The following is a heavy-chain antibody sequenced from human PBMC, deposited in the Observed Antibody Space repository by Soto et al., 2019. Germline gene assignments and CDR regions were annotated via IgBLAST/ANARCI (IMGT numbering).Heavy chain of an antibody. Sequence: SETLSLTCTVSGGSISSGGYYYSWIRQPPGKGLEWIGYIFHTGTTSYNPSLKSRVTLSVDTSQNQFSLKLNSVTAADTAVYYCTTEAYDNSGSLAFDIWGPGTLVTVSS. V-gene: IGHV4-61*08. D-gene: IGHD3-22*01. CDR1: GGSISSGGYY. CDR3: TTEAYDNSGSLAFDI. J-gene: IGHJ3*02. CDR2: IFHTGTT.